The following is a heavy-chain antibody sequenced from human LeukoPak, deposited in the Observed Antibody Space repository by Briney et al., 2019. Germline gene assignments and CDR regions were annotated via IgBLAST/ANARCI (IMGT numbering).Heavy chain of an antibody. D-gene: IGHD3-22*01. Sequence: GGSLRLSCSVSGFTFISYSMTWVRQAPGKGLEWLSSISGNGDNTYYADSVKGRFTISRDNSKNTLYLQMNSLRAEDTAVYYCAKDDYYDTSGYRDWGQGTLVTVSS. CDR3: AKDDYYDTSGYRD. CDR2: ISGNGDNT. V-gene: IGHV3-23*01. CDR1: GFTFISYS. J-gene: IGHJ4*02.